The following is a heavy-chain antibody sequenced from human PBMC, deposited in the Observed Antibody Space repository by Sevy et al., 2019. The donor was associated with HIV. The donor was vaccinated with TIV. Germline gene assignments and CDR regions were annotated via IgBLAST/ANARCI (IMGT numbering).Heavy chain of an antibody. CDR2: HSSSSSYI. V-gene: IGHV3-21*01. D-gene: IGHD2-21*02. CDR3: ARDELYCGGDCYSFGMDV. Sequence: GGSLRLSCAASGFTFSSYSMNWVRLAPGKGLEWVSCHSSSSSYIDYADSVKGRFTISRDNAKNSLYLQMNSLRAEDSAVYYCARDELYCGGDCYSFGMDVWGQGTTVTVSS. CDR1: GFTFSSYS. J-gene: IGHJ6*02.